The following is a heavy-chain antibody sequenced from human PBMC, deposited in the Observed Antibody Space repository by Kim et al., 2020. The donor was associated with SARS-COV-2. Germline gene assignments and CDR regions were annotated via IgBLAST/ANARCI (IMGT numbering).Heavy chain of an antibody. J-gene: IGHJ4*02. Sequence: GGSLRLSCEGSGFIFSHYWMHWVRQAPGKGLEWVARISSDGSFTGHADSVKGRFTISRDNAKNTLYLQMYSLRVEDTAVYYCAHLGFDWLLSLWGQGTLVTVSS. D-gene: IGHD3-9*01. CDR2: ISSDGSFT. CDR3: AHLGFDWLLSL. V-gene: IGHV3-74*01. CDR1: GFIFSHYW.